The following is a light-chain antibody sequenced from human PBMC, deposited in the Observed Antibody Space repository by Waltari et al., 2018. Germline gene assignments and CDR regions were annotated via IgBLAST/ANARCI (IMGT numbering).Light chain of an antibody. J-gene: IGLJ2*01. V-gene: IGLV1-47*01. CDR3: ASWDDSLGGVV. Sequence: QSVLTQPPSASGTPGQRVTISCSGRSSNIGSNYVYWYQQLPGTAPNLLVYRNNQRPSGFPDRFSGSKSGTSASLAISGLRSEDEGDYYCASWDDSLGGVVFGGGTKLTVL. CDR1: SSNIGSNY. CDR2: RNN.